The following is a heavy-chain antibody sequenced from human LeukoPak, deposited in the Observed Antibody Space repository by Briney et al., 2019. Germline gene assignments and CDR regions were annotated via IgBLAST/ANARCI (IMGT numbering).Heavy chain of an antibody. CDR3: AKDQKWGPADYYFDS. J-gene: IGHJ4*02. CDR2: ISTDGKDK. V-gene: IGHV3-30*18. CDR1: GFTLSNYA. Sequence: GGSLRLSCAASGFTLSNYAMHWVRQAPGKGLEWVTVISTDGKDKKYADSVKGRFAISRDNSKNTLDPQMNSLRAEDTAAYYCAKDQKWGPADYYFDSWGQGTLVTVSS. D-gene: IGHD2-2*01.